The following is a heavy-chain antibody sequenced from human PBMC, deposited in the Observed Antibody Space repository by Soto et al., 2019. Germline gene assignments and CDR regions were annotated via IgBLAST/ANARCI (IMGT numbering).Heavy chain of an antibody. CDR1: GFPFSGSW. D-gene: IGHD3-3*01. CDR2: INGDGSGT. CDR3: ARGIFGSGTANDY. Sequence: EVQLVESGGGLVQPGWSLRLSCAASGFPFSGSWMHGVRQAPGKGLIWVSRINGDGSGTSYADFVKGRYTLSRDNAKKTLCLQMNGLRAEDTAVYYCARGIFGSGTANDYWGQGTLVTVSS. J-gene: IGHJ4*02. V-gene: IGHV3-74*01.